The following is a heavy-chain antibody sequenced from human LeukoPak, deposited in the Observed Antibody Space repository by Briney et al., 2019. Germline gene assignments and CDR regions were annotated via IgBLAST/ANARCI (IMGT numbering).Heavy chain of an antibody. D-gene: IGHD3-10*01. J-gene: IGHJ5*02. CDR1: GFTFSSYG. CDR3: AREDYYGSGSYYKTPWFDP. CDR2: ISGSGSTI. Sequence: GGSLRLSCAASGFTFSSYGMSWVRQAPGKGLEWVSYISGSGSTIYYADSVKGRFTISRDNAKNSLYLQMNSLRAEDTAVYYCAREDYYGSGSYYKTPWFDPWGQGTLVTVSS. V-gene: IGHV3-48*04.